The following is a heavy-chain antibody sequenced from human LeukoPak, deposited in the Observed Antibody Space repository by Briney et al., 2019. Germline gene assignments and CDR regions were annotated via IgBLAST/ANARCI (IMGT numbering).Heavy chain of an antibody. CDR3: ARGGVWSGDHGGVDY. Sequence: ASVKVSCKASGYTFTSYCISWVRQAPGQGLEWMGWINPNTGGTNYAQKFQGSVTMTRDTSISTAYMELSRLRSDDTAVYYCARGGVWSGDHGGVDYWGQGTLVTVSS. CDR1: GYTFTSYC. V-gene: IGHV1-2*02. D-gene: IGHD4-17*01. J-gene: IGHJ4*02. CDR2: INPNTGGT.